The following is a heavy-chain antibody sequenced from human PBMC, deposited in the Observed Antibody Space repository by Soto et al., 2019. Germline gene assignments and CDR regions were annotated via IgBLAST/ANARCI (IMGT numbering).Heavy chain of an antibody. CDR1: GYTFTSYG. CDR2: ISAYNGNT. J-gene: IGHJ6*02. Sequence: ASVKVSCKASGYTFTSYGISWVRQAPGQGLEWMGWISAYNGNTNYAQKLQGRVTMTTDTSTSTAYMELRSLRSDDTAVYYCARVPVYYYDSSGYSFSYYYYGMDVWGQGTTVTVSS. D-gene: IGHD3-22*01. V-gene: IGHV1-18*01. CDR3: ARVPVYYYDSSGYSFSYYYYGMDV.